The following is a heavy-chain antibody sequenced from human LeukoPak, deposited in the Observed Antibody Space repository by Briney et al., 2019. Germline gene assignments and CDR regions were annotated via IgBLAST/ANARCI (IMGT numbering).Heavy chain of an antibody. Sequence: GGSLRLSCAASGFTFSSYWMDWVRQAPGKGLVWVSRINRDGSSTNYADSVKGRFTISRDNAKNTLYLQMNSLRAEDTAVYYCARVAKDGYNYSFDYWGQGTLVTVSS. CDR1: GFTFSSYW. V-gene: IGHV3-74*01. J-gene: IGHJ4*02. CDR2: INRDGSST. D-gene: IGHD5-24*01. CDR3: ARVAKDGYNYSFDY.